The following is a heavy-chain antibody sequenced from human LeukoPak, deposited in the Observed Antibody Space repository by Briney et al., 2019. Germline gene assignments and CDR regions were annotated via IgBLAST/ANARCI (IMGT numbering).Heavy chain of an antibody. V-gene: IGHV3-21*01. D-gene: IGHD2-2*01. CDR3: ARDVVVGSSFDP. Sequence: GGSLRLSCAASGFTFSSYSMNWVRQAPGKGLEWVSSISSSSSYIYYADSVKGRFTISRDNAKNSLYLQMNSLRAEDTAVYYCARDVVVGSSFDPWGQGTLVTVSS. J-gene: IGHJ5*02. CDR1: GFTFSSYS. CDR2: ISSSSSYI.